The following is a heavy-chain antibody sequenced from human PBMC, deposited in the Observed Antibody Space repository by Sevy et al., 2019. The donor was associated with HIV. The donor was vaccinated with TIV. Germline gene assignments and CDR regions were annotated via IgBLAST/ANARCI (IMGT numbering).Heavy chain of an antibody. Sequence: GGSLRLSCAASGFTFSNAWMGWVRQAPGKGLEWVGRIKSKTDGGTTDYAAPVKGRFTISRDDSKNTLYLQMNSLKTEDTAVYYCTTLATYYYDSSGYISDYWGQGTLVTVSS. CDR2: IKSKTDGGTT. CDR3: TTLATYYYDSSGYISDY. D-gene: IGHD3-22*01. J-gene: IGHJ4*02. CDR1: GFTFSNAW. V-gene: IGHV3-15*01.